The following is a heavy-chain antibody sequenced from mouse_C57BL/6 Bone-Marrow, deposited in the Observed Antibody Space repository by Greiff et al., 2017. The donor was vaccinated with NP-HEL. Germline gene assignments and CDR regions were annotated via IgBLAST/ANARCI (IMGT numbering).Heavy chain of an antibody. J-gene: IGHJ4*01. CDR2: IYWDDDK. CDR3: ARSYYYGSSYGFYYYAMDY. V-gene: IGHV8-12*01. D-gene: IGHD1-1*01. Sequence: QVTLKVSGPGILQSSQTLSLTCSFSGFSLSTSGMGVSWIRQPSGKGLEWLAHIYWDDDKRYNPSLKSRLTISKDTSRNQVFLKITSVDTADTATYYCARSYYYGSSYGFYYYAMDYWGQGTSVTVSS. CDR1: GFSLSTSGMG.